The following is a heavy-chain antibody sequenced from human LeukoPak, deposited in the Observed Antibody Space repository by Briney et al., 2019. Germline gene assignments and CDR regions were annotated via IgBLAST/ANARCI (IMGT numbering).Heavy chain of an antibody. J-gene: IGHJ4*02. CDR3: AKQGTGFDY. Sequence: PGRSLRLSCAASGFTFDDYAMHWVRQAPGKGLEWVSGISWNSGSIGYADSVKGRFTISRDNAKNSLYLQMNSPRAEDTALYYCAKQGTGFDYWGQGTLVTVSS. D-gene: IGHD3-10*01. CDR2: ISWNSGSI. V-gene: IGHV3-9*01. CDR1: GFTFDDYA.